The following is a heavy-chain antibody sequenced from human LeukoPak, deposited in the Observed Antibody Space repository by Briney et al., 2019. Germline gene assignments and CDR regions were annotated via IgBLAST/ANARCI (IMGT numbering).Heavy chain of an antibody. D-gene: IGHD3-22*01. V-gene: IGHV1-69*04. CDR2: IIPILGIA. CDR3: ARDGGPPEYYYDSSGYYHY. CDR1: GGTFSSYA. J-gene: IGHJ4*02. Sequence: GSSVKVSCKASGGTFSSYAISWVRQAPGQGLEWMGRIIPILGIANYAQKFQGRVTITADKSTSTAYMELSSLRSEDTAVYYCARDGGPPEYYYDSSGYYHYWGQGTLVTVSS.